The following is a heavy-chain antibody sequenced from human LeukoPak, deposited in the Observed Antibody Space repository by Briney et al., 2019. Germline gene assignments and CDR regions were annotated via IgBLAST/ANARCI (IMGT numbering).Heavy chain of an antibody. D-gene: IGHD5-12*01. J-gene: IGHJ3*02. CDR2: INPGGGST. CDR3: ARGGEWLDAFDI. V-gene: IGHV1-46*01. Sequence: ASVKVSCKASGYTFTSYYMHWVRQAPGRGLEWMGIINPGGGSTTYAQKFQGRVTMTRDTSTSTVYMELSSLRSDDTAVYYCARGGEWLDAFDIWGQGTMVTVSS. CDR1: GYTFTSYY.